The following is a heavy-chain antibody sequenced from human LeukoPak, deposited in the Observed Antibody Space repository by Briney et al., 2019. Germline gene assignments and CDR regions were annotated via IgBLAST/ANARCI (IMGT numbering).Heavy chain of an antibody. CDR1: GYTFTSYY. V-gene: IGHV1-46*01. D-gene: IGHD4-17*01. J-gene: IGHJ4*02. CDR3: ARVLDYGDYLEYYFDY. Sequence: ASVKVSCKASGYTFTSYYMHRVRQAPGQGLEWMGIINPSGGSTSYAQKFQGRVTMTRDTSTSTVYMELRSLRSDDTAVYYCARVLDYGDYLEYYFDYWGQGTLVTVSS. CDR2: INPSGGST.